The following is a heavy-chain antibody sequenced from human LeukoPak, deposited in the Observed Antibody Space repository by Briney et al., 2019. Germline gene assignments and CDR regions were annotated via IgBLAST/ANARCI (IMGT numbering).Heavy chain of an antibody. CDR1: GGSITSYY. Sequence: SETLSLTCTVPGGSITSYYWSWIRQPPGKGLEWIGYIYNSGSTNYNPSLKSRVTISVDTSKNQFSLKLNSVTAADTAVYYCSRGYSSDWGQGTLVTVSS. V-gene: IGHV4-59*01. CDR2: IYNSGST. CDR3: SRGYSSD. J-gene: IGHJ4*02. D-gene: IGHD5-18*01.